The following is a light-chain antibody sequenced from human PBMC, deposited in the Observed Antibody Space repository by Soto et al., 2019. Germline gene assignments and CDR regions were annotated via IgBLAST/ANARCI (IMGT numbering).Light chain of an antibody. CDR2: GAS. CDR1: QSVGNS. J-gene: IGKJ5*01. CDR3: QQFSNYPHV. Sequence: VVMTQSPGTLSVSPGEGVTLSCRASQSVGNSLAWYQQKPGQAPRLLIFGASTRVTGIPARFSGSGSGTDFTLTISRLEPEDFAIYYCQQFSNYPHVFGQGTRLEIK. V-gene: IGKV3-15*01.